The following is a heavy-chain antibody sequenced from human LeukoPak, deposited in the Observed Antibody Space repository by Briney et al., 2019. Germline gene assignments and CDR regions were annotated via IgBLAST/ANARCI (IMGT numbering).Heavy chain of an antibody. CDR3: AHRGVAAAIWLDP. CDR1: GFSLSTRGLA. V-gene: IGHV2-5*02. J-gene: IGHJ5*02. D-gene: IGHD6-13*01. Sequence: SGPTLVKPTQTLTEPCTFSGFSLSTRGLAMGWIRQPPGKALGWLALIYWDDDKRYSSYLKSRLTVTTATSKTQVVLTLTNADPVDTDTYSCAHRGVAAAIWLDPWGQGTLVTVSS. CDR2: IYWDDDK.